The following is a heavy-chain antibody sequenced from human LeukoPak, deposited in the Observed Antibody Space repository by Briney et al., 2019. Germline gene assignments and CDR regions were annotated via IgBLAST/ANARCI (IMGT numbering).Heavy chain of an antibody. Sequence: GGSLRLSCAASGFTFSSYSMNWVRQAPGKGLEWVSYISSSSSTIYYADSVKGRFTISRDNSKNTLYLQMKSLRAEDTAVYYCAKGGGYEAQYYYYYLDVWGKGTTVTISS. V-gene: IGHV3-48*01. J-gene: IGHJ6*03. D-gene: IGHD5-12*01. CDR3: AKGGGYEAQYYYYYLDV. CDR2: ISSSSSTI. CDR1: GFTFSSYS.